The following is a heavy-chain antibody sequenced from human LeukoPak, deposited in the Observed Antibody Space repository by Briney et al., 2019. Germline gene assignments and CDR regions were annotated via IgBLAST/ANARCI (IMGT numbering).Heavy chain of an antibody. D-gene: IGHD4-17*01. CDR3: AKGHSDFGTGFDL. CDR2: VSYEGKYK. CDR1: GFTFGSYA. V-gene: IGHV3-30*04. J-gene: IGHJ4*02. Sequence: GGSLRLSCAASGFTFGSYAMHWLRQAPGKGLEWVAVVSYEGKYKDYGDSVKGRFTISRDDSKNTVHLQMNSLRPEDTAVYYCAKGHSDFGTGFDLWGQGTLVTVSS.